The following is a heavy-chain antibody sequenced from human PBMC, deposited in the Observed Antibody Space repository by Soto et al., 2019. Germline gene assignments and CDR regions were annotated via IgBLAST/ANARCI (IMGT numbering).Heavy chain of an antibody. D-gene: IGHD4-4*01. J-gene: IGHJ6*02. CDR3: ARTYCTTTACQAHGIDV. V-gene: IGHV4-59*01. CDR2: IYYSGTT. Sequence: SETLSLTCTVSGASIRSTYWSWIRQSPGKGLEWMGYIYYSGTTNYNPPLKSRITISVDTSGNQFSLKLGSVTAADPAVYFCARTYCTTTACQAHGIDVWGQGTTVTVSS. CDR1: GASIRSTY.